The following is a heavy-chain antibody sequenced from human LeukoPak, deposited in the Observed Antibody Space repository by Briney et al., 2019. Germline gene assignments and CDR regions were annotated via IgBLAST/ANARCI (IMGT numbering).Heavy chain of an antibody. CDR3: ASLREITIFGVVTHFDY. Sequence: GRSLRLSCAASGFTFSSYGMHWVRQAPGKGLEWVAVISYDGSNKYYADSVKGRFTISRDNSKNTLYLQMNSLRAEDTAVYYCASLREITIFGVVTHFDYWGQGTLVTVSS. D-gene: IGHD3-3*01. CDR1: GFTFSSYG. J-gene: IGHJ4*02. CDR2: ISYDGSNK. V-gene: IGHV3-30*03.